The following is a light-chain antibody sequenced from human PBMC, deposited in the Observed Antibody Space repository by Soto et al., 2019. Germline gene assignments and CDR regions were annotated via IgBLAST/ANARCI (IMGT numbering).Light chain of an antibody. V-gene: IGKV3-20*01. Sequence: ALPQFTATLVVSPWARASHSCMYRQTFNNKLAWYQQKPGQAPRLIIYRTSTGATGIPDRFSGSGSGTDFTLTISRLEPEDYEVYYCQQYGSSPSLTFGGGTKVDIK. CDR1: QTFNNK. J-gene: IGKJ4*01. CDR2: RTS. CDR3: QQYGSSPSLT.